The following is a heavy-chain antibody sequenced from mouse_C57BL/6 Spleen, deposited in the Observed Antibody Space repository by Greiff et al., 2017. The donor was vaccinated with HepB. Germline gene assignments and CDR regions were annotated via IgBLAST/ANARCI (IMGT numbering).Heavy chain of an antibody. D-gene: IGHD2-3*01. J-gene: IGHJ4*01. CDR2: IDPSDSET. CDR1: GYTFTSYW. V-gene: IGHV1-52*01. CDR3: ASGGWLLPLAMDY. Sequence: QVQLQQPGAELVGPGSSVKLSCKASGYTFTSYWMHWVKQRPIQGLEWMGNIDPSDSETHYNQKFKDKATLTVYKSSSTAYMQLSSLTSEDSAVYYCASGGWLLPLAMDYWGQGTSVTVSS.